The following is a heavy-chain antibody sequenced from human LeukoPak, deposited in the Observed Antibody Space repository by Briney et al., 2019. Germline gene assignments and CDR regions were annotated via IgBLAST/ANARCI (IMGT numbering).Heavy chain of an antibody. D-gene: IGHD7-27*01. Sequence: SETLSLTCTVSGGSISSSSYYWGWIRQPPGKGLEWIGSIYYSGSTYYNPSLKSRVTISVDTSKNQFSLKLSSVTAADTAVYYCARHFPELGINYWGQGTLVTVSS. V-gene: IGHV4-39*01. CDR1: GGSISSSSYY. CDR2: IYYSGST. J-gene: IGHJ4*02. CDR3: ARHFPELGINY.